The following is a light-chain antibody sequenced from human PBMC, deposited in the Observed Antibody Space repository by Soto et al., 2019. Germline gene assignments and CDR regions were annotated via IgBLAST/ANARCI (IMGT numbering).Light chain of an antibody. J-gene: IGLJ1*01. CDR3: SSYTNSSTLLYV. V-gene: IGLV2-14*01. CDR1: SSDVGGYNH. CDR2: ELS. Sequence: QSALTQPASVSGSPGQSITISCTGTSSDVGGYNHVSWYQQYPGKAPKVIIYELSNRPSGISNRFSGSKSGNTASLTISGLQAEDEADYYCSSYTNSSTLLYVFGTGTKLTVL.